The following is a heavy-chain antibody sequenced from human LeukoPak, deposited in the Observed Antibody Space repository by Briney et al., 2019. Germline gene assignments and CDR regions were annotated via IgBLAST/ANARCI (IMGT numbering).Heavy chain of an antibody. CDR3: AKEFYYDSSGTFDH. CDR1: GFTFSRYA. V-gene: IGHV3-30-3*01. Sequence: PGRSLRLSCAASGFTFSRYAFHWVRQAPGKGLEWVAVISYDGSNKYYADSVKGRFTISRDNSKNTLYLQMNSLRAEDTAVYYCAKEFYYDSSGTFDHWGQGTLVTVSS. CDR2: ISYDGSNK. D-gene: IGHD3-22*01. J-gene: IGHJ4*02.